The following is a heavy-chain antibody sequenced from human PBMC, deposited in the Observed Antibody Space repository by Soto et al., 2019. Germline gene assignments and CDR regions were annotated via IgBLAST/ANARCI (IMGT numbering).Heavy chain of an antibody. V-gene: IGHV3-30*03. J-gene: IGHJ3*01. CDR3: ARRDAFDF. Sequence: QVQLVEAGGGVVQPGRSLRLSCAASGFTFRNYGMHWVRQAPGKGLEWVAFISYDGTNKFYADSVKGRFTISRDNSKNALYLQMNSLGTEDTAVFYCARRDAFDFWGPGTMVTVSS. CDR2: ISYDGTNK. CDR1: GFTFRNYG.